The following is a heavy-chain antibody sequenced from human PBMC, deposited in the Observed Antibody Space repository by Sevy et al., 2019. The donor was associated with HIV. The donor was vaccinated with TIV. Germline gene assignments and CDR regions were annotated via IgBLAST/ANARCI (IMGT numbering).Heavy chain of an antibody. V-gene: IGHV4-4*07. Sequence: SETLSLTCTVSGDSISNYYWSWIRQPAGKGLEWIGRIYDSGSATYNPSLESPVTMSADTTKNQLSLKLNSVTAADTAVYYCARDRVTIFGVTIDYYFDYWGQGTLVTVSS. D-gene: IGHD3-3*01. J-gene: IGHJ4*02. CDR2: IYDSGSA. CDR1: GDSISNYY. CDR3: ARDRVTIFGVTIDYYFDY.